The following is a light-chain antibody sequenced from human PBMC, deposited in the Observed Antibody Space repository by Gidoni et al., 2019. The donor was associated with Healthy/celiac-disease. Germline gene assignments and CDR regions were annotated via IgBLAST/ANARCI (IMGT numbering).Light chain of an antibody. V-gene: IGLV2-14*01. CDR2: EVS. Sequence: QSALTQPASVSGSPGQSITISCTGTSSYVGGYNYGSWYQQHPGKAPKLMIYEVSNRPPGVPDRFSGSKSGNTASLTISGLQAEDEADYYCSSYTSSSTLYVFGTGTKVTVL. CDR3: SSYTSSSTLYV. J-gene: IGLJ1*01. CDR1: SSYVGGYNY.